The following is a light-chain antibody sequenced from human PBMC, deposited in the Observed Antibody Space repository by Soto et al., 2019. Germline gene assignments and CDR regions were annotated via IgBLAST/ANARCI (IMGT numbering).Light chain of an antibody. CDR1: NIGTKS. Sequence: SYELTQPPSVSVAPGQTARITCRENNIGTKSVHWYQQRPGQAPVLVVYDSSDRPSGIPERFSGSNSEKTATLTISRVEAGDEADYFCQVWDTSDHVFGGGTKLTVL. CDR3: QVWDTSDHV. J-gene: IGLJ2*01. V-gene: IGLV3-21*02. CDR2: DSS.